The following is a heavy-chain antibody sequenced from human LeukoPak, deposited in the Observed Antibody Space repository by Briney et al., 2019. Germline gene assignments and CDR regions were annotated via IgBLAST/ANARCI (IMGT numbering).Heavy chain of an antibody. CDR3: ARVKKTTLVVRYGVATGSRKGNWFDP. J-gene: IGHJ5*02. D-gene: IGHD4-23*01. V-gene: IGHV4-39*01. CDR2: IYCSGST. Sequence: SETLSLTCTVSGGSISSSSYYWGWIRQPPGKGLEWIGSIYCSGSTYYNPSLKSRVTISVDTSKNQFSLKLSSVTAADTAVYYCARVKKTTLVVRYGVATGSRKGNWFDPWGQGTLVTVSS. CDR1: GGSISSSSYY.